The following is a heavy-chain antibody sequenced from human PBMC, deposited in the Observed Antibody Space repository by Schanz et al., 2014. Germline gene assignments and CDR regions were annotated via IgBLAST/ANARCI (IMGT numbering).Heavy chain of an antibody. V-gene: IGHV3-23*04. D-gene: IGHD3-10*01. Sequence: EVQLVESGGGLVQPGKSLRLSCAASGFTFDKYAMHWVRQAPGKGLEWVSVIGVDGTTTYYADSVKGRFTISRDNSKNTLYLQMNSLRAEDTAVYYCAKGRFGELSAFDIWGQGTMVTVSS. CDR2: IGVDGTTT. J-gene: IGHJ3*02. CDR1: GFTFDKYA. CDR3: AKGRFGELSAFDI.